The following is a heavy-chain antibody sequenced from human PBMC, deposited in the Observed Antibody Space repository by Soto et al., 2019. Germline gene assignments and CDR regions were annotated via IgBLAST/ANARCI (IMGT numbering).Heavy chain of an antibody. CDR1: GYTFTSFG. CDR3: ATRSPAFDY. Sequence: QVQLVQSGPEVKKPGASVKVSCKTSGYTFTSFGISWVRQAPGQGLEWMGWITTDKGKTNYAQKCQGRVTMTTDKSTSTAYKELRSLRSDDTAVYYCATRSPAFDYWGQGTLVTVSS. J-gene: IGHJ4*02. CDR2: ITTDKGKT. V-gene: IGHV1-18*01. D-gene: IGHD3-3*02.